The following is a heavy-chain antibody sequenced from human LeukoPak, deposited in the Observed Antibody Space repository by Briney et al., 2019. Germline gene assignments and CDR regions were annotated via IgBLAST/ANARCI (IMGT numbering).Heavy chain of an antibody. CDR2: ISAYNGNT. J-gene: IGHJ3*02. CDR1: GYTFTSYG. Sequence: ASVKVSCKASGYTFTSYGISWVRQAPGQGLEWMGWISAYNGNTNYAQKLQGRVTMTTDTSTSTAYMELRSLRSDDTAVYYCARDLRQWLVPDAFDIWGQGTMVTVSS. V-gene: IGHV1-18*01. CDR3: ARDLRQWLVPDAFDI. D-gene: IGHD6-19*01.